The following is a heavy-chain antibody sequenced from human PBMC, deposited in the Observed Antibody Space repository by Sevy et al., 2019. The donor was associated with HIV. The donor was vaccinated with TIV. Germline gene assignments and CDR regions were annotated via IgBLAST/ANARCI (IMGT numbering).Heavy chain of an antibody. D-gene: IGHD6-13*01. CDR3: ARETAAAGSLYYYYGMDV. CDR1: GFTFSSYS. J-gene: IGHJ6*02. Sequence: GGSLRLSCAASGFTFSSYSMNWVRQAPGKGLEWVSYISSSSSTIYYADSVKGRFTISRDNAKNSLYLQMNSLRDEDTAVYYCARETAAAGSLYYYYGMDVWGQGTTVTVSS. V-gene: IGHV3-48*02. CDR2: ISSSSSTI.